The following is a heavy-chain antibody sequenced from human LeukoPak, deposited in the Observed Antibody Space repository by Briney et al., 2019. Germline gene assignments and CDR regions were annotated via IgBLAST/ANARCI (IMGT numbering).Heavy chain of an antibody. CDR1: GFTFSSYA. Sequence: GRSLRLSCAASGFTFSSYAMSWVRQAPGKGLEWVSAISGSGGSTYYADSVRGRFTISRDNSKNTLYLQMNSLRAEDTAVYYCAKGVVPAAIEGFDYWGQGTLVTVSS. CDR2: ISGSGGST. J-gene: IGHJ4*02. CDR3: AKGVVPAAIEGFDY. V-gene: IGHV3-23*01. D-gene: IGHD2-2*02.